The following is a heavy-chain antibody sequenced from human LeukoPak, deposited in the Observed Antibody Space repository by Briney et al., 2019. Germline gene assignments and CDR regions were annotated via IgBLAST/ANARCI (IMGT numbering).Heavy chain of an antibody. CDR2: IYTSGST. J-gene: IGHJ2*01. D-gene: IGHD6-13*01. CDR1: GDSISSYY. Sequence: SETLSLTCTVSGDSISSYYRSWIRQPAGKGLEWIGRIYTSGSTNYNPPLKSRVTMSVDTSKNQFSLKLSSVTAADTAVYYCARDLSSSSWYGDWYFDLWGRGTLVTVSS. CDR3: ARDLSSSSWYGDWYFDL. V-gene: IGHV4-4*07.